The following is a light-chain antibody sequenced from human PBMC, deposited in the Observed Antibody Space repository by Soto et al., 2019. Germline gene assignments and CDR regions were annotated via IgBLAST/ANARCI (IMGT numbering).Light chain of an antibody. CDR3: MQGTYWWT. V-gene: IGKV2-30*01. J-gene: IGKJ1*01. CDR2: EVS. Sequence: DVVMTQSPLSLPVTLGQPASISCRSSQSLVARNGNTYLSWFQQRPGQSPRRLIYEVSNRDSGVPERFSGSGSGTDFTLKISRVEAEDVGVYYCMQGTYWWTFGQGTKVEIK. CDR1: QSLVARNGNTY.